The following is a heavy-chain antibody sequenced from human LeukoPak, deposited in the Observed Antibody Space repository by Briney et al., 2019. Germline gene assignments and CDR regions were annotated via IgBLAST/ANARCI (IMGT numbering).Heavy chain of an antibody. Sequence: PSQTLSLTCTVSGGSISSGSYYWRWIRQPAGKGVEWIGRIYTSGSTNYNPSLKSRVTISVDTSKNQFSLRLSSVTAADTAVYYCARDKAEVDFWSGPYYYYYMDVWGKGTTVTVSS. J-gene: IGHJ6*03. CDR3: ARDKAEVDFWSGPYYYYYMDV. CDR1: GGSISSGSYY. D-gene: IGHD3-3*01. V-gene: IGHV4-61*02. CDR2: IYTSGST.